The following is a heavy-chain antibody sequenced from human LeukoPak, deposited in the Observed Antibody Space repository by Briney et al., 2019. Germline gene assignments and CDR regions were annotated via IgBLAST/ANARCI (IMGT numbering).Heavy chain of an antibody. CDR1: GFTFSSYG. V-gene: IGHV3-33*01. Sequence: GGSLRLSCAASGFTFSSYGMHWVRQAPGKGLEWGAVIWYDGSNKYYADSVKGRFTISRDNSKNTLYLQMNSLRAEDTAVYSCARDSGYYGSGVGGRRGMDVWGKGTTVTVSS. CDR2: IWYDGSNK. CDR3: ARDSGYYGSGVGGRRGMDV. J-gene: IGHJ6*04. D-gene: IGHD3-10*01.